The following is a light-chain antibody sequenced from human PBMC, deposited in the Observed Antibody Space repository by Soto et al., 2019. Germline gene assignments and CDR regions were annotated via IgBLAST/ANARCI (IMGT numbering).Light chain of an antibody. V-gene: IGKV3-11*01. Sequence: EDVLTQSPATLSLSPGQISTLSCRASQSVSRNLAWYQQRPGKAPRLLIYDASNRATGIPARLSGSGYGTDLTLTISSIQTEDFELYYCHQRSNWTPTFGGGTKVDIK. CDR2: DAS. CDR1: QSVSRN. CDR3: HQRSNWTPT. J-gene: IGKJ4*01.